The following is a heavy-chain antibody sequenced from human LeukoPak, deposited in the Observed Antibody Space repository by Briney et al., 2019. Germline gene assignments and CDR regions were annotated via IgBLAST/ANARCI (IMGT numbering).Heavy chain of an antibody. CDR2: IYYSEST. V-gene: IGHV4-59*08. D-gene: IGHD3-10*01. CDR1: GDSISSYY. CDR3: ARSHMVRGIDY. Sequence: SETLSLTCTVSGDSISSYYWTWIRQPPGKGLEWIGYIYYSESTNYNPSLKSRVTISVDTSKNQFSLKLSSVTAADTAVYYCARSHMVRGIDYWGQGTRVTVSS. J-gene: IGHJ4*02.